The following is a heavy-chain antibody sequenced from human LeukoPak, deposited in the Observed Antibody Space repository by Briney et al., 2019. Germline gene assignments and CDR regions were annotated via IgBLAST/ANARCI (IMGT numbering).Heavy chain of an antibody. CDR3: ARRVYSGYDYYFDY. Sequence: SETLSLTCTVSGGSISSYYWSWIRQPAGKGLEWIGRIYTSGSTNYNPSLKSRVTISVDTSKNQFSLKLSSVTAADTAVYYCARRVYSGYDYYFDYWGQGTLVTVSS. CDR1: GGSISSYY. CDR2: IYTSGST. J-gene: IGHJ4*02. V-gene: IGHV4-4*07. D-gene: IGHD5-12*01.